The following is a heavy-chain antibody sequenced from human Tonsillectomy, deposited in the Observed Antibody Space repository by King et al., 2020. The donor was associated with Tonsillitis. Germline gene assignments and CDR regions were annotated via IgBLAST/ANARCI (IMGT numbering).Heavy chain of an antibody. CDR1: GFTFDDYA. Sequence: VQLVESGGGLVQPGRSLRLSCAASGFTFDDYAMHWVRQDPGKGLEWVSGISWNSGSIAYADSVKGRFTISRDNAKNALYLQMNSLRPEDTALYYCAKDIEYRGQQLVRGFDYWGQGTLVTVSS. CDR2: ISWNSGSI. D-gene: IGHD6-13*01. V-gene: IGHV3-9*01. J-gene: IGHJ4*02. CDR3: AKDIEYRGQQLVRGFDY.